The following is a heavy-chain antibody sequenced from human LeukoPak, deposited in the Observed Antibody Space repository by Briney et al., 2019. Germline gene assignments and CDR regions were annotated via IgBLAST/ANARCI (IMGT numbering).Heavy chain of an antibody. J-gene: IGHJ3*02. CDR1: GYSFTNYW. Sequence: GESLKISCKGSGYSFTNYWISWVRQMPGKGLEWMGKIDPSDSYANYSPSFQGHVTISADKSITTAYLQWGSLKASDTAMYYCARVSRYSGYEGDAFDIWGQGTMVTVSS. D-gene: IGHD5-12*01. CDR3: ARVSRYSGYEGDAFDI. CDR2: IDPSDSYA. V-gene: IGHV5-10-1*01.